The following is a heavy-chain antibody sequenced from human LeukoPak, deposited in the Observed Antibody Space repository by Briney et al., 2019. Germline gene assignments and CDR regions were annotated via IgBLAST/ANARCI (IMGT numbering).Heavy chain of an antibody. CDR2: ISGSGAST. J-gene: IGHJ4*02. V-gene: IGHV3-23*01. D-gene: IGHD1-26*01. CDR1: GFTFSSFA. Sequence: QPGGSLRLSCAASGFTFSSFAMTWVRQAPGKGLEWVSAISGSGASTYYADSVKGRFTISRDNSKNTLYLQMNSLRAEDTAVYYCAKGRGSPYYFEYWGQGTLVTVSS. CDR3: AKGRGSPYYFEY.